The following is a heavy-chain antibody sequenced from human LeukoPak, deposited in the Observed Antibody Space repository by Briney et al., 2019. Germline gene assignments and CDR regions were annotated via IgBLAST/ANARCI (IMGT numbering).Heavy chain of an antibody. D-gene: IGHD3-10*01. CDR2: INWNGGST. J-gene: IGHJ5*02. CDR3: ARDRMVRGRNWFDP. V-gene: IGHV3-20*04. Sequence: RGSLRLSCAPSGFTFDDYGIRWVSPAPGRGLECVSGINWNGGSTGYADSVKGRFTISRDNAKNSLYLRMNSLRAEDTALYYCARDRMVRGRNWFDPWGQGTLVTVSS. CDR1: GFTFDDYG.